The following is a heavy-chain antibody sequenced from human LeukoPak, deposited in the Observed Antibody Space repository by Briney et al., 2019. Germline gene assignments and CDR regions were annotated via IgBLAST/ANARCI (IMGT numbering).Heavy chain of an antibody. V-gene: IGHV3-15*01. J-gene: IGHJ4*02. CDR1: GFALSDAW. D-gene: IGHD3-3*02. CDR3: TSFSRGY. Sequence: PGGSLRLSCAASGFALSDAWMTWARQAPGKGLEWVGRVKSKTDGGTTDYAAPVKGRFTISRDDSKNTLYLQMNSLKTEYTAVYYCTSFSRGYWGQGTLVTVSS. CDR2: VKSKTDGGTT.